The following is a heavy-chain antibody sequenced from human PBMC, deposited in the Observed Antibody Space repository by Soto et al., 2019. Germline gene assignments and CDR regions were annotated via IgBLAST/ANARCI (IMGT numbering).Heavy chain of an antibody. D-gene: IGHD6-19*01. V-gene: IGHV3-7*01. CDR1: GFTFSDYR. CDR3: AREISGRFDY. CDR2: IKQDGSEK. Sequence: EVQLEESGGGLVQPGGSLRLSCVASGFTFSDYRMSWVRQAPGKGPEWVANIKQDGSEKNYKDSVKGRFSISRDNTKNSLYLQMNSLRAEDTAVYYCAREISGRFDYWGQGTLVTVSS. J-gene: IGHJ4*02.